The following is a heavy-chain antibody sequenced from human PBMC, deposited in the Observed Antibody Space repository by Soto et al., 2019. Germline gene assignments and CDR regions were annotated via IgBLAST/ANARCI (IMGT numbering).Heavy chain of an antibody. CDR3: ELSGSYYGFDY. CDR2: IIPIFGTA. Sequence: QVQLVQSGAEVKKPGSSVKVSCKASGGTFSSYAISWVRQAPGQGLEWMVGIIPIFGTANDAQKFQGRVTITADKSTSTAYMELSSLRSEDTAVYYCELSGSYYGFDYWGQGTLVTVSS. J-gene: IGHJ4*02. D-gene: IGHD1-26*01. CDR1: GGTFSSYA. V-gene: IGHV1-69*06.